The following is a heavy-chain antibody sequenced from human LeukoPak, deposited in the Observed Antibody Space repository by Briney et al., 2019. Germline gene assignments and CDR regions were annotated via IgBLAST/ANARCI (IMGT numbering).Heavy chain of an antibody. V-gene: IGHV4-4*02. CDR2: IYHSGST. Sequence: TSETLSLTCTVSGGSISSSNWWSWVRQPPGKGLEWIGEIYHSGSTNYNPSLKSRVTISADKSKNQFSLKLSSVTAADTAVYYCARGVRDSSGYYYFDYWGQGTLVTVSS. CDR1: GGSISSSNW. D-gene: IGHD3-22*01. CDR3: ARGVRDSSGYYYFDY. J-gene: IGHJ4*02.